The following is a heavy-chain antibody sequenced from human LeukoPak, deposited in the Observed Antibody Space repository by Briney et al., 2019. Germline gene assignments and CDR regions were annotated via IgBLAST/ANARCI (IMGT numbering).Heavy chain of an antibody. D-gene: IGHD6-13*01. J-gene: IGHJ4*02. CDR1: GFTFSSYS. Sequence: PGGSLRLSCAASGFTFSSYSMNWVRQAPGKGLEWVSSISSSSSYIYHADSVKGRFTISRDNAKNSLYLQMNSLRAEDTAVYYCAISGIAAAVFVYWGQGTLVTVSS. CDR3: AISGIAAAVFVY. V-gene: IGHV3-21*01. CDR2: ISSSSSYI.